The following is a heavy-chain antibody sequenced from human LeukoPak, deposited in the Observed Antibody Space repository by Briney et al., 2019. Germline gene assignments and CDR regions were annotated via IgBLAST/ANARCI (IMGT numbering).Heavy chain of an antibody. CDR3: ARDTGDPWNAFDI. CDR2: ISSSGSTI. CDR1: GFTFSSYE. J-gene: IGHJ3*02. D-gene: IGHD1-14*01. V-gene: IGHV3-48*03. Sequence: GGSLRLSCAASGFTFSSYEMNWVRQAPGKGLEWVSYISSSGSTIYYADSVKGRFTISRDNAKNSLYLQINSLRAEDTAVYYCARDTGDPWNAFDIWGQGTMVTVSS.